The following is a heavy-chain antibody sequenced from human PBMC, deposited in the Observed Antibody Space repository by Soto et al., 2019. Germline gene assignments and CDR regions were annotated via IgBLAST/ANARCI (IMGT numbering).Heavy chain of an antibody. CDR1: GDSISSYY. V-gene: IGHV4-59*01. CDR3: ARESLRRGYSYGTFDN. D-gene: IGHD5-18*01. J-gene: IGHJ4*02. CDR2: IYYTGDT. Sequence: LTCPVSGDSISSYYWSWIRQPPGKGLEWIGYIYYTGDTNYNPSLKSRVTISVDTSKNQFSLKLASVTAADTAVYYCARESLRRGYSYGTFDNWGQGTLVTVSS.